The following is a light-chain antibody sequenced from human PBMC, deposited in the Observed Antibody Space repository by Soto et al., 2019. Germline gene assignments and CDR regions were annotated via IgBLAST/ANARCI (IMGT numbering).Light chain of an antibody. CDR1: QSVSSN. Sequence: EIVMTQSPATLSVSPGERATLSCRASQSVSSNLAWYQQKPGQAPRLLIYGASTRATGIPARFSGSGSGTEFTRTISSLQSEDFAVYYCQQYNYWPYTFGQGTKLEIK. J-gene: IGKJ2*01. V-gene: IGKV3-15*01. CDR2: GAS. CDR3: QQYNYWPYT.